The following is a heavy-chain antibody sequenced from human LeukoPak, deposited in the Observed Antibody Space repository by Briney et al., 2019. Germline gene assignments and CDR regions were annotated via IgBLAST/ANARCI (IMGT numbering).Heavy chain of an antibody. V-gene: IGHV3-23*01. J-gene: IGHJ4*02. CDR3: VKRTMAGVLERRTYYFDY. CDR2: ISGSGLNA. D-gene: IGHD2-2*01. CDR1: GFTFSSYE. Sequence: GGSLRLSCAASGFTFSSYEMNWVRQAPGKGLEWLSIISGSGLNAYYADSVKGRFTISRDNSKSTLFLQMNSLRAEDTALYYCVKRTMAGVLERRTYYFDYWDQGSLVTVSP.